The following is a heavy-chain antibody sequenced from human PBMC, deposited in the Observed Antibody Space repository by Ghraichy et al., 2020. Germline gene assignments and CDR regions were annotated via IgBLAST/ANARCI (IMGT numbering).Heavy chain of an antibody. CDR2: INGRSDSI. D-gene: IGHD4-11*01. J-gene: IGHJ4*02. V-gene: IGHV3-48*04. CDR3: ARDLPEDYTNDY. Sequence: GGSLRLSCAASGFRFSDYNMNWVRQAPGKGLDWVSHINGRSDSILYADSAKGRFTISRDNAKNLLYLQMNSLRVEDTAVYYCARDLPEDYTNDYWGQGTLVTVSS. CDR1: GFRFSDYN.